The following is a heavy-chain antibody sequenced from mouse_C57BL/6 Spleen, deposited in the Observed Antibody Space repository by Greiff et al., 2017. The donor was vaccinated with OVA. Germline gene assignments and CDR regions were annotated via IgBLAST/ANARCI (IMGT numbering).Heavy chain of an antibody. Sequence: QVQLQQPGTELVKPGASVKLSCKASGYTFTGYWMHWVKQRPGQGLEWIGNINPSNGGTNYNEKFKSKATLTVDKSSSTAYMQLSSLTSEDSAVYYCAREEYDYDGDYYAMDYWGQGTSVTVSS. CDR1: GYTFTGYW. J-gene: IGHJ4*01. CDR3: AREEYDYDGDYYAMDY. V-gene: IGHV1-53*01. D-gene: IGHD2-4*01. CDR2: INPSNGGT.